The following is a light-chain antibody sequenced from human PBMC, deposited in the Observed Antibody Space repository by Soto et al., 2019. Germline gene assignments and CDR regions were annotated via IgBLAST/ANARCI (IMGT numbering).Light chain of an antibody. CDR1: QSVLFSSKNKNY. Sequence: DIVMTQSPDSLAVSLGEKATINCKSSQSVLFSSKNKNYLVWYQQKPGQPPKLLIYWASTRESGVPDRFSGSGSGTDFTLTINSLQAEDVAVYYCQQFYSTPYTFGQGTKREIK. CDR3: QQFYSTPYT. J-gene: IGKJ2*01. CDR2: WAS. V-gene: IGKV4-1*01.